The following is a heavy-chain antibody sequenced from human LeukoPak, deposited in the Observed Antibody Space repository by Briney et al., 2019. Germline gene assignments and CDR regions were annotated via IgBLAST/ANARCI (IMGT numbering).Heavy chain of an antibody. Sequence: GGSLRLSCAASRFTLSTYWMSWVRQAPGKGLEWVAHIKQDGSQEYYVDSVKGRFTISRDSAKNSLYLQMNSLRAEDTAVYYCARGVPYDSWSGPHYSDYWGQGTLVAVSS. D-gene: IGHD3-3*01. V-gene: IGHV3-7*01. CDR3: ARGVPYDSWSGPHYSDY. CDR1: RFTLSTYW. J-gene: IGHJ4*02. CDR2: IKQDGSQE.